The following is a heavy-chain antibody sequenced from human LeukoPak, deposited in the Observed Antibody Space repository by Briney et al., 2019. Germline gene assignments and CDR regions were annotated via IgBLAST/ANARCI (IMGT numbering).Heavy chain of an antibody. V-gene: IGHV3-23*01. Sequence: GGSLRLSCAASGFTFSSYAMSRVRQAPGKGLEWVSAISGSGGSTYYADSVKGRFTISRDNSKNTLYLQMNSLRAEDTAVYYCAKDADYGGNAELDYWGQGTLVTVSS. J-gene: IGHJ4*02. D-gene: IGHD4-23*01. CDR2: ISGSGGST. CDR1: GFTFSSYA. CDR3: AKDADYGGNAELDY.